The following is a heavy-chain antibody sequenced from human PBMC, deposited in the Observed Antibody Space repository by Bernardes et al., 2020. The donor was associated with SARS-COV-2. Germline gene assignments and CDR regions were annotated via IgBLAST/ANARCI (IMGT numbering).Heavy chain of an antibody. CDR2: ISWDGTYT. D-gene: IGHD3-10*01. V-gene: IGHV3-43*01. Sequence: GGSLRLSCTTSGFTFHEYTMYWVRQAPGKGLEWVSLISWDGTYTNYAESVKGRFTISRDNDKNSLFLEMNSLTSEDTAFYYCAKDGGTSGFSYRYYFDYWGQGTLVTVST. CDR1: GFTFHEYT. J-gene: IGHJ4*02. CDR3: AKDGGTSGFSYRYYFDY.